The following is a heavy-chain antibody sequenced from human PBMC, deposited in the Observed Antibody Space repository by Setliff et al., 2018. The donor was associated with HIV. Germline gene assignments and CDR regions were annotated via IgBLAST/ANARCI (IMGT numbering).Heavy chain of an antibody. V-gene: IGHV4-34*01. J-gene: IGHJ4*02. CDR2: INHSGST. D-gene: IGHD6-13*01. CDR3: ARESGVAAGASDS. CDR1: GGSFSGYY. Sequence: PSETLSLTCAVYGGSFSGYYWSWIRRPPGKGLEWIGEINHSGSTHYNPSLKRRVTISIDKSKEQFSLKVRSVTAADTAVYYCARESGVAAGASDSWGQGTLVTVSS.